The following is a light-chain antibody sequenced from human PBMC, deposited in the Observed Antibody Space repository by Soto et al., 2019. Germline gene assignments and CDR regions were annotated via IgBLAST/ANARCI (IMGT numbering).Light chain of an antibody. CDR1: QSVTSSY. CDR2: GAS. Sequence: DIGLTQSPGTLSLSPGEGATLSCRASQSVTSSYLAWYQQKPGQAPRLLIYGASSRATGIPDRFRGSGSGTDFTLTISRLEPEDFAVYYCQHYGSSLLTFGGGPKVEIK. CDR3: QHYGSSLLT. J-gene: IGKJ4*01. V-gene: IGKV3-20*01.